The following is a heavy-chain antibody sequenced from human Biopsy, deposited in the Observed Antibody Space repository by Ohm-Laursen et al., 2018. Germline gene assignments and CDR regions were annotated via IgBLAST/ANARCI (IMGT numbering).Heavy chain of an antibody. J-gene: IGHJ5*02. Sequence: PSVKVSCKASGYTFTRYDITWGRQASGQGPEWIGGLNPVSGNSNFGQKFRGRVTVTSDTSISTAYMELSGLTSDDTATYYCGRAVRNQLLTDPWGQGTLVTVTS. D-gene: IGHD1-7*01. CDR3: GRAVRNQLLTDP. CDR2: LNPVSGNS. CDR1: GYTFTRYD. V-gene: IGHV1-8*02.